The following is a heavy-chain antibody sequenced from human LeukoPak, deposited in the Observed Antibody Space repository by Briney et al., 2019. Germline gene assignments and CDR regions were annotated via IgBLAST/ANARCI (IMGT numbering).Heavy chain of an antibody. D-gene: IGHD3-22*01. V-gene: IGHV4-39*01. CDR2: IYYSGST. Sequence: SETLSLTCTVSGGSISSSSYYWGWIRQPPGKGLEWIGSIYYSGSTYYNPSLKSRVTISVDTSKNQFSLKLSSVTAADTAVYYCARGRATMIVVPYPWYNWFDPWGQGTLVTVSS. CDR1: GGSISSSSYY. CDR3: ARGRATMIVVPYPWYNWFDP. J-gene: IGHJ5*02.